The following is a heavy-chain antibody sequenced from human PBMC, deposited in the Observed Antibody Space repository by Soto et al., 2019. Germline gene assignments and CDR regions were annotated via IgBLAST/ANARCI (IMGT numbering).Heavy chain of an antibody. V-gene: IGHV3-13*01. CDR2: IGIGGDI. J-gene: IGHJ6*01. Sequence: GSLRLSCAVSGFTFSGSDMHWVRQATGKGLEWVSAIGIGGDIYYSDSVKGRFTISRENAKNSLYLQMNSLEVADTAVYYCTTGSVEGVWGQGTTVTVSS. CDR3: TTGSVEGV. CDR1: GFTFSGSD. D-gene: IGHD2-15*01.